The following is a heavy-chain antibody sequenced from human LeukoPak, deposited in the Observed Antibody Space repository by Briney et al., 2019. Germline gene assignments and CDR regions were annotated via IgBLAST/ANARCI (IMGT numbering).Heavy chain of an antibody. CDR1: GFTFSSYA. Sequence: GGSLRLSCATSGFTFSSYAMHWVRQAPGKGLEWVAVISYDGSNKYYADSVKGRFTISRDNSKNTLYLQMNSLRAEDTAVYYCARGPIVLLWFGEGAFDIWGQGTMVTVSS. D-gene: IGHD3-10*01. V-gene: IGHV3-30*04. CDR2: ISYDGSNK. J-gene: IGHJ3*02. CDR3: ARGPIVLLWFGEGAFDI.